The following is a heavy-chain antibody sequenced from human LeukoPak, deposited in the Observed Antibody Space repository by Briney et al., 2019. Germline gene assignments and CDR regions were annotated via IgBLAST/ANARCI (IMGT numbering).Heavy chain of an antibody. CDR1: GFTFSSYW. V-gene: IGHV3-7*04. D-gene: IGHD6-19*01. Sequence: GGSLRLSCVASGFTFSSYWMTWVRQAPGEGLEWLANIKEDGSIQYYLDSVRGRFTISRDHAKTSVYLQLNRLRADDRAVFYGARGVCTGVAVSDYWGQGILVTVSS. CDR3: ARGVCTGVAVSDY. CDR2: IKEDGSIQ. J-gene: IGHJ4*02.